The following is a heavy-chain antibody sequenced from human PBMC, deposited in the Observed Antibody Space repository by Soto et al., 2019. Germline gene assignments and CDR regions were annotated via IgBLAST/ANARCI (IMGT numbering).Heavy chain of an antibody. CDR3: ARGAKGQWLVDY. CDR2: VNMDGSTT. CDR1: GFTFNTYW. J-gene: IGHJ4*02. V-gene: IGHV3-74*01. D-gene: IGHD6-19*01. Sequence: EVQLVESGGGLVQPGGSLRLSCAASGFTFNTYWLHWVRQAPGKGLVWVSRVNMDGSTTTYADSVRGRFTISRDNAKDTVYLEMNSLRDEDMAVYYCARGAKGQWLVDYWGQETLVTVSS.